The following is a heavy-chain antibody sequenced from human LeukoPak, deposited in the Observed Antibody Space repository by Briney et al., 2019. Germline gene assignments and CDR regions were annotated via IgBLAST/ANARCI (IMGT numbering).Heavy chain of an antibody. CDR3: ARVANYDFCSGPLDY. V-gene: IGHV4-39*07. CDR2: IYYSGST. Sequence: PSETLSLTCTVSGGSISSSSYYWGWIRQPPGKGLEWIGSIYYSGSTYYNPSLKSRVTISVDTSKNQFSLKLSSVTAADTAVYYCARVANYDFCSGPLDYWGQGTLVTVSS. D-gene: IGHD3-3*01. J-gene: IGHJ4*02. CDR1: GGSISSSSYY.